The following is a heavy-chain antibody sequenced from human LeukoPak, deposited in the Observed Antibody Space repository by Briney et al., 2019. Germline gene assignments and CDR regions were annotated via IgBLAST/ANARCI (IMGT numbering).Heavy chain of an antibody. CDR1: GFSFSSYG. V-gene: IGHV3-33*01. J-gene: IGHJ4*02. Sequence: PGGSLRLSCAASGFSFSSYGMHWVRQAPGKGLEWVAVICYDGSNEYYADSVKGRFTISRDNSKNTLYLQMNSLRVEDTAVYYCARGRGAISGTTLDYWGQGSLVTVSS. D-gene: IGHD1-7*01. CDR2: ICYDGSNE. CDR3: ARGRGAISGTTLDY.